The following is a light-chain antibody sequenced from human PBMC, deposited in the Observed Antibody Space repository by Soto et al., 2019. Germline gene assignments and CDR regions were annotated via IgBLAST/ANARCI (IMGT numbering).Light chain of an antibody. CDR3: QQYNFYPLT. J-gene: IGKJ4*01. CDR1: QSIRSR. Sequence: DIQMTQSPSTLSASVGDRVTITCRASQSIRSRLAWYQQKPGKAPKFLIYDASSLESGVPPRFGGSGSGTEFTLTISSLQPDDFATYYCQQYNFYPLTFGGGTKVEIK. V-gene: IGKV1-5*01. CDR2: DAS.